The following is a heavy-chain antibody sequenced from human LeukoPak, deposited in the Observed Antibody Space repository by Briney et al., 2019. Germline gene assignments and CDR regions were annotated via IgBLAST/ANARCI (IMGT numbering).Heavy chain of an antibody. D-gene: IGHD2-8*01. CDR3: ARALMLGVTVDLDY. CDR2: MNPNSGNT. V-gene: IGHV1-8*01. J-gene: IGHJ4*02. CDR1: GYTFTSYD. Sequence: ASVKVSCKASGYTFTSYDINWVRQATGQGLEWMGWMNPNSGNTGYAQKFQGRVTMTRNTSISTAYMELSSLRSEDTAVYYCARALMLGVTVDLDYWGQGTLVTVSS.